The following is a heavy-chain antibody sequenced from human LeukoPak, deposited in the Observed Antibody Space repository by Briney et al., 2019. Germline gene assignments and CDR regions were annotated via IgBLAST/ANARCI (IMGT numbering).Heavy chain of an antibody. J-gene: IGHJ1*01. CDR2: IYSGGST. CDR3: ARAPRRWLQAH. CDR1: GFTVSSNY. V-gene: IGHV3-66*01. Sequence: GGSLRLSCAASGFTVSSNYMSWVRQAPGKGLEWVSVIYSGGSTYYADSVKGRFTISRDNSKNTLYLQMNSLRAEDTAVYYCARAPRRWLQAHWGQGTLVTVSS. D-gene: IGHD5-24*01.